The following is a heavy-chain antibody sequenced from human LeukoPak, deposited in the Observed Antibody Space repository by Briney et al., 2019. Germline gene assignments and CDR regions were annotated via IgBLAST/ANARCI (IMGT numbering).Heavy chain of an antibody. Sequence: GGSLRLSCAASGFTFSNFGMHWVRQAPGMGLEWVAVIWHDGSNEYYADSVKGRFTISRDNSKNTLYLQMNSLRAEDTAVYYCAKQYYYGSGGQNLGYYMDVWGKGTTVTVSS. CDR3: AKQYYYGSGGQNLGYYMDV. CDR2: IWHDGSNE. D-gene: IGHD3-10*01. V-gene: IGHV3-33*06. J-gene: IGHJ6*03. CDR1: GFTFSNFG.